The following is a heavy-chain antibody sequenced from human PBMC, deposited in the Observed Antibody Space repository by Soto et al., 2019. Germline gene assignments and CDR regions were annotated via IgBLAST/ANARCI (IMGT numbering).Heavy chain of an antibody. CDR2: ISYDGSNK. CDR1: GFTFSSYG. D-gene: IGHD3-10*01. J-gene: IGHJ4*02. V-gene: IGHV3-30*18. Sequence: QVQLVESGGGVVQPGRSLRLSCAASGFTFSSYGMHWVRQAPGKGLEWVAVISYDGSNKYYADSVKGRFTISRDNSKNPLYLQMNSLRAEDTAVYYCAKAGPYYAVYSFDYWGQGTLVTVSS. CDR3: AKAGPYYAVYSFDY.